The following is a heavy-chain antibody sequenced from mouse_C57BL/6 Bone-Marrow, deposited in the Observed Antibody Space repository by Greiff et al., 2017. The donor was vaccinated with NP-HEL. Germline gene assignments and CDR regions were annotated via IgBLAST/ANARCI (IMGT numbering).Heavy chain of an antibody. V-gene: IGHV5-4*03. CDR2: ISDGGSYT. CDR3: ARGWLLRLLYYAMDY. CDR1: GFTFSSYA. J-gene: IGHJ4*01. Sequence: EVKLVESGGGLVKPGGSLKLSCAASGFTFSSYAMSWVRQTPEKRLEWVATISDGGSYTYYPANVKGRFTISRDNAKNNLYLQMSHLKSEDTAMYYCARGWLLRLLYYAMDYWGQGTSVTASS. D-gene: IGHD2-3*01.